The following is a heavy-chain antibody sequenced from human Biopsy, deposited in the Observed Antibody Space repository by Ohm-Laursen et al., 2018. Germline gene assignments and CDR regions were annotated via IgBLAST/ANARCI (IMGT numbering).Heavy chain of an antibody. CDR2: IIPTFDTP. D-gene: IGHD3-10*01. Sequence: SVKVSCKASGGTFNSYVISWVRQAPGQGLEWMGRIIPTFDTPTYAPDFQGRVTFTADKSTGTAHLDLSRLRSEDTAIYYCAGGAAKGNPYDHWGQGPLVTVSS. J-gene: IGHJ5*02. CDR1: GGTFNSYV. V-gene: IGHV1-69*06. CDR3: AGGAAKGNPYDH.